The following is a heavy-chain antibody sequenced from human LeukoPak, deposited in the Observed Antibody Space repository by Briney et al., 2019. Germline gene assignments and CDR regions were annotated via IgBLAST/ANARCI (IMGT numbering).Heavy chain of an antibody. CDR3: ASDFWSGYYPPA. Sequence: GSLRLSCAASGFTFSSYAMSWVRQPPGKGLEWIGSIYYSGSTYYNPSLKSRVTISVDTSKNQFSLKLSSVTAADTAVYYCASDFWSGYYPPAWGQGTLVTVSS. J-gene: IGHJ5*02. V-gene: IGHV4-39*01. CDR1: GFTFSSYA. D-gene: IGHD3-3*01. CDR2: IYYSGST.